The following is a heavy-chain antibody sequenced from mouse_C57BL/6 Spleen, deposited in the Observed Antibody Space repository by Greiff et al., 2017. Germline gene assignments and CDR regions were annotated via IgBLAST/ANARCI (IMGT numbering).Heavy chain of an antibody. V-gene: IGHV5-6*01. J-gene: IGHJ4*01. CDR2: ISSGGSYT. CDR3: ARLQLGRDAMDY. Sequence: DVQLQESGGDLVKPGGSLKLSCAASGFTFSSYGMSWVRQTPDKRLEWVATISSGGSYTYYPDSVKGRFTISRDNAKNTLYLQMSSLKSEDTAMYYCARLQLGRDAMDYWGQGTSVTVSS. D-gene: IGHD4-1*02. CDR1: GFTFSSYG.